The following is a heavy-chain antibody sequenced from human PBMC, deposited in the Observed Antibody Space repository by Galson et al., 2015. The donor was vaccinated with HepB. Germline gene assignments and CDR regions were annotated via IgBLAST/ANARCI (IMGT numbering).Heavy chain of an antibody. Sequence: SLRLSCAASGFTFSSYAMHWVRQAPGKGLEWVAVISYDGSNKYYADSVKGRFTISRDNSKNTLYLQMNSLRAEDTAVYYCAREDNYYDFWGGFDPWGQGTLVTVSS. D-gene: IGHD3-3*01. CDR1: GFTFSSYA. J-gene: IGHJ5*02. V-gene: IGHV3-30-3*01. CDR3: AREDNYYDFWGGFDP. CDR2: ISYDGSNK.